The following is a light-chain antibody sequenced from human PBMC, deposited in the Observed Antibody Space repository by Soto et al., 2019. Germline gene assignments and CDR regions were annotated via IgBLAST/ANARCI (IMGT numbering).Light chain of an antibody. V-gene: IGLV2-14*03. Sequence: QSALTQPASVSGSPGQSITISCTGTSSDVGVYNYVSWYQHHPGKAPKLMIYDVTDRPSGVSNRFSGSKSGNTASLTISGLQAEDEADYYCSSYTTSSTYVFGTGTQLTVL. CDR1: SSDVGVYNY. CDR3: SSYTTSSTYV. J-gene: IGLJ1*01. CDR2: DVT.